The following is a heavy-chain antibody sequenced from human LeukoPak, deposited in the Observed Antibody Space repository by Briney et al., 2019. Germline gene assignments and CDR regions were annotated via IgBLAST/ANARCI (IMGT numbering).Heavy chain of an antibody. CDR1: GGTFSSYA. CDR3: ARDNGDYTGDWFDP. Sequence: ASVKVSCKASGGTFSSYAISWVRQAPGQGLEWMGWISAYNGNTNYAQKLQGRVTMTTDTSTSTAYMELRSLRSDDTAVYYCARDNGDYTGDWFDPWGQGTLVTVSS. CDR2: ISAYNGNT. D-gene: IGHD3-3*01. J-gene: IGHJ5*02. V-gene: IGHV1-18*01.